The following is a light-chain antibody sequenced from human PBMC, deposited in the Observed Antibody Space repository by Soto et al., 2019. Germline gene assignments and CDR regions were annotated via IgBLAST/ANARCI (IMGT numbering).Light chain of an antibody. CDR2: DAS. V-gene: IGKV3-11*01. CDR3: QQRSNWSWA. J-gene: IGKJ1*01. CDR1: QSVSSY. Sequence: IVFTRSPATLSVSPGERATLSCRASQSVSSYLAWYQQKPGQATRLIIYDASNRATGIPARCSGSGSGTDFTLTISSLEPEDFAVYYCQQRSNWSWAFGQGTKGDIK.